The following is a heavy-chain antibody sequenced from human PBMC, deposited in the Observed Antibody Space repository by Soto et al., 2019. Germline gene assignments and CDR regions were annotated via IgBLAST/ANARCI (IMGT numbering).Heavy chain of an antibody. CDR3: ASIGAGYSDLDV. Sequence: SETLSLTCAVYGGSFSGYYWSWIRQPPGKGLEWIGEINHSGSTNYNPSLKSRVTISVDTSKNQFSLKLGSVTAADTAVYYCASIGAGYSDLDVWGQGTTVTVSS. J-gene: IGHJ6*02. CDR1: GGSFSGYY. CDR2: INHSGST. V-gene: IGHV4-34*01. D-gene: IGHD6-13*01.